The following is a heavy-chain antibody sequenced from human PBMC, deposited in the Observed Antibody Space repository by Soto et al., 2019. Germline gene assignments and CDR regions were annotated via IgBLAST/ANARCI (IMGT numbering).Heavy chain of an antibody. D-gene: IGHD3-10*01. V-gene: IGHV4-39*01. CDR1: GGSISSSSYY. CDR3: ASVGALWFGEGGDY. J-gene: IGHJ4*02. CDR2: IYYSGST. Sequence: QLQLQESGPGLVKPSETLSLTCTVSGGSISSSSYYWGWIRQPPGKGLEWIGSIYYSGSTYYNPSLKRRVTISVDTSKIRSSLKLGSVTAADTAVYYCASVGALWFGEGGDYWGQGTLVTVSS.